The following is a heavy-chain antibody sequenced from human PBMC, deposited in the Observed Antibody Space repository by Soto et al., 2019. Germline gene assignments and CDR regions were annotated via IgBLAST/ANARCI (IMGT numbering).Heavy chain of an antibody. D-gene: IGHD3-22*01. CDR3: ARDRGDYYDSSGYYSDAFDI. J-gene: IGHJ3*02. CDR1: GGSISSGGYY. V-gene: IGHV4-31*03. CDR2: IYYSGST. Sequence: SETLSLTCTVSGGSISSGGYYWSWIRQHPGKGLEWIGYIYYSGSTYYNPSLKSRVTISVDTSKNQFSLKLSSVTAADTAVYYCARDRGDYYDSSGYYSDAFDIWGQGTMVTVSS.